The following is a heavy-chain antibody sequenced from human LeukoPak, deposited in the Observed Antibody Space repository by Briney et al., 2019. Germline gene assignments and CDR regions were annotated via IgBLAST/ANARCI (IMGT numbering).Heavy chain of an antibody. CDR3: TTRVN. J-gene: IGHJ4*02. Sequence: GGTPRLSCAASGYPFSKACRNWVRQAPGKGLEWVGRIKSKTDGGTTDYAAPVKGRFTISRDDSKNTLYLQMNNLKTEDTAVYYCTTRVNWGQGTLVTVSS. CDR2: IKSKTDGGTT. CDR1: GYPFSKAC. V-gene: IGHV3-15*01.